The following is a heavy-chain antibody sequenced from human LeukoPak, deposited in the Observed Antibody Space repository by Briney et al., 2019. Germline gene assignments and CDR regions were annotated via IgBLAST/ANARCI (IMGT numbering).Heavy chain of an antibody. J-gene: IGHJ6*03. D-gene: IGHD6-19*01. CDR1: GFPIDEYA. CDR3: ARAGIAVAGSTYMDV. CDR2: ISYDGSNK. V-gene: IGHV3-30*04. Sequence: GGSLRLSCTASGFPIDEYAMHWVRQAPGKGLEWVALISYDGSNKYYADSVGGRFTISRDNSKNTLYLQMNSLRAEDTAVFYCARAGIAVAGSTYMDVWGKGTTVTVSS.